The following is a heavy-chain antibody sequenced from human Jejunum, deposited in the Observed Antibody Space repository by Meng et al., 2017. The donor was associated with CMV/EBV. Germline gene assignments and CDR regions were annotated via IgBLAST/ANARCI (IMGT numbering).Heavy chain of an antibody. CDR3: ARDSGGGVNWFDP. V-gene: IGHV1-46*01. CDR2: TNPWGGTK. Sequence: SGLPFPCYHSHWVRKAPGQGPEGMGITNPWGGTKSYGQEFQGRVTMTRDTSTSTVYMELSSLRSEDTAVYYCARDSGGGVNWFDPWGQGTLVTVSS. D-gene: IGHD3-16*01. J-gene: IGHJ5*02. CDR1: GLPFPCYH.